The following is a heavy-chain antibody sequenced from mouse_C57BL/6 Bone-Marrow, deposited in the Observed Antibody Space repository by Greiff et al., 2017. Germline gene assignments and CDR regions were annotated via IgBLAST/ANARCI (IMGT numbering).Heavy chain of an antibody. CDR2: INPSNGGT. V-gene: IGHV1-42*01. CDR3: ARWTGWYFDV. CDR1: GYSFTGYY. Sequence: DVQLQESGPELVKPGASVKISCKASGYSFTGYYMNWVKQSPEKSLEWIGEINPSNGGTTYNQKFKAKATLTVDKSSSTAYMQLKSLTSEDSAVYYCARWTGWYFDVWGTGTTVTVSS. J-gene: IGHJ1*03.